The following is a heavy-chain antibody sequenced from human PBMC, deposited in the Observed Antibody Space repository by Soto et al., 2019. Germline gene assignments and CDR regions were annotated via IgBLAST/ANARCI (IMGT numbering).Heavy chain of an antibody. V-gene: IGHV3-30-3*01. D-gene: IGHD3-22*01. CDR1: GFTFNVYS. Sequence: GGSLRLSCAASGFTFNVYSMHWVRQAPGKGLEWVAVISSDGFNKYYADSVKGRFTISRDNSKNTLYLQMNSLRPEDTAVYFCARASFYHDGTGYYYPNDYWGQGTLVTVSS. CDR2: ISSDGFNK. CDR3: ARASFYHDGTGYYYPNDY. J-gene: IGHJ4*02.